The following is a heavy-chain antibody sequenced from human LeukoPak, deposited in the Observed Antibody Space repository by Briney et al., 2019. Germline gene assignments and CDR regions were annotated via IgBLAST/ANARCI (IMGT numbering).Heavy chain of an antibody. CDR1: GFGFSSAW. CDR2: IQAKGNGETT. D-gene: IGHD4-17*01. J-gene: IGHJ4*02. V-gene: IGHV3-15*05. Sequence: PGGSLRLSCVASGFGFSSAWMNWVRQGPGKGLEGVGRIQAKGNGETTDYAAPVKGRFTISRDNAKNSLYLQMNSLRAEDTALYYCAKDPYGDYARRGGGIIDYWGQGTLVTVSS. CDR3: AKDPYGDYARRGGGIIDY.